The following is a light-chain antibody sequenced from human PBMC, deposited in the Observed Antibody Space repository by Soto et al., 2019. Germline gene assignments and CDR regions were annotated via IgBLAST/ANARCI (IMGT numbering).Light chain of an antibody. Sequence: EIVLTQSPATLALSPGERAPLSCRASQSVSSYLAWYQQKPGQAPRLLIYDASNRATGIPARFSGSGSGTDFTLTISSLEPEDCAVYYCQQRSNWPLTFGGGTKVEIK. CDR2: DAS. CDR3: QQRSNWPLT. CDR1: QSVSSY. J-gene: IGKJ4*01. V-gene: IGKV3-11*01.